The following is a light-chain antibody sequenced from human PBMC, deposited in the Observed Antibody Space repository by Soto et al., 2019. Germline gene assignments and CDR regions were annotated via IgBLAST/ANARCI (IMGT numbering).Light chain of an antibody. CDR2: DAS. CDR1: QNIDDW. CDR3: QQYSSHRT. V-gene: IGKV1-5*01. J-gene: IGKJ1*01. Sequence: DIQMTQSPSTLSASVGDRVSITCRASQNIDDWLAWYQQKPGKAPKFLIYDASTLTSGVSSRFSGSRSGTEFTLTISSLQPDDFATYYCQQYSSHRTFGQGTKVEFK.